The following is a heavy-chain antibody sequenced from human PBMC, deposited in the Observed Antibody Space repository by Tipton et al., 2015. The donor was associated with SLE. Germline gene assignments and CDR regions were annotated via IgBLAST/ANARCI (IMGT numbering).Heavy chain of an antibody. D-gene: IGHD6-13*01. Sequence: TLSLTCTVSGGSISSCSYYWCWIRQPAGKGLEWLGRIYTSGSTNYNPPLKSRVTISVDTSKNQFSLKLSSVTAADTAVYYCARVNIAAAGHFDYWGQGTLVTVSS. J-gene: IGHJ4*02. V-gene: IGHV4-61*02. CDR3: ARVNIAAAGHFDY. CDR2: IYTSGST. CDR1: GGSISSCSYY.